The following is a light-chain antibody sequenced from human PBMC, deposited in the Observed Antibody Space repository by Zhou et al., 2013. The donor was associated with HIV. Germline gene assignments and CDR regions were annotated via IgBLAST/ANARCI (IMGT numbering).Light chain of an antibody. CDR1: QTISNY. CDR3: QQSYSTPRT. CDR2: AAS. J-gene: IGKJ3*01. Sequence: DIQMTQSPSSLSASVGDRVTVTCRASQTISNYLNWYRQRPGKAPELLIFAASRLESGVPSTFSGSGSGTDFTLTITSLRPEDFATYYCQQSYSTPRTFGPGTKVAYQT. V-gene: IGKV1-39*01.